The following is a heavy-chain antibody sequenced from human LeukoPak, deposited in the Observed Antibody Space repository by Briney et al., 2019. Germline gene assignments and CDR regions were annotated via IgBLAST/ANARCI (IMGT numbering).Heavy chain of an antibody. J-gene: IGHJ4*02. CDR2: IIPILGIA. CDR3: VRIVGARGRYYFDY. CDR1: GGTFSSYA. V-gene: IGHV1-69*04. D-gene: IGHD1-26*01. Sequence: SVKVPCKASGGTFSSYAISWVRQAPGQGLEWMGRIIPILGIANYAQKFQGRVTITADKSTSTAYMELSSLRSEDTAVYYCVRIVGARGRYYFDYWGQGTLVTVSS.